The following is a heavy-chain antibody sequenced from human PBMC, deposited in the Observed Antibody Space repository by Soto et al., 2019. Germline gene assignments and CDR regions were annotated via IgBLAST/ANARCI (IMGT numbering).Heavy chain of an antibody. CDR2: ISYDGSNK. CDR3: ARDRCGGDCYHDY. D-gene: IGHD2-21*02. CDR1: GFTFSSHA. Sequence: QVQLVESGGGVVQPGRSLRLSCAASGFTFSSHAMHWVRQAPGKGLEWVAVISYDGSNKYYADSVKGRFTISRDNSKNTLYLQMNSLRAEDTAVYYCARDRCGGDCYHDYWGQGTLVTVSS. V-gene: IGHV3-30-3*01. J-gene: IGHJ4*02.